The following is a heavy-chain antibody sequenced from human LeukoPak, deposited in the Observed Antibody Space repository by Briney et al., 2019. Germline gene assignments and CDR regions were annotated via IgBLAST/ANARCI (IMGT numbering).Heavy chain of an antibody. V-gene: IGHV4-39*07. J-gene: IGHJ3*02. D-gene: IGHD3-22*01. CDR2: IYYSGST. CDR3: ARYYDSSPVAFDI. Sequence: SETLSLTCTVSGGSISSSSYYWGWIRQPPGKGLEWIGSIYYSGSTYYNPSLKSRVTISVDTSKNQFSLKLSSVTAADTAVYYCARYYDSSPVAFDIWGQGTMVTVSS. CDR1: GGSISSSSYY.